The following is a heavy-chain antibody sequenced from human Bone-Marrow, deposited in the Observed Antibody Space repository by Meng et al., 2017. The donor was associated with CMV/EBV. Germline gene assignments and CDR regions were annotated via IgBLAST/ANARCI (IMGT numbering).Heavy chain of an antibody. V-gene: IGHV3-21*01. CDR1: GFTFSSHI. D-gene: IGHD5-18*01. CDR3: ARDRGYSHGYAFDH. Sequence: GESLKISCAASGFTFSSHIMNWVRQAPGKGLEWVSSISSRSTYISCTDSVKGRFTVSRDNAKNSLYLQMNSLRAEDTAVYYCARDRGYSHGYAFDHWRQGTPVTVSS. J-gene: IGHJ4*02. CDR2: ISSRSTYI.